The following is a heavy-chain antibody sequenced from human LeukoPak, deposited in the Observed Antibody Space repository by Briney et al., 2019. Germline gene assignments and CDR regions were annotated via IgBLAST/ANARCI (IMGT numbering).Heavy chain of an antibody. D-gene: IGHD1-1*01. J-gene: IGHJ6*02. V-gene: IGHV3-33*01. CDR2: IWYDGSNK. CDR1: GFTFSSYG. CDR3: ARASSDLENYYYYGMDV. Sequence: GGSLRLSCAASGFTFSSYGMHWVRQAPGKGLEWVAVIWYDGSNKYYADSVKGRFTISRDNSKNTLYLQMNSLRAEDTAVYYCARASSDLENYYYYGMDVWGQGTTVTVSS.